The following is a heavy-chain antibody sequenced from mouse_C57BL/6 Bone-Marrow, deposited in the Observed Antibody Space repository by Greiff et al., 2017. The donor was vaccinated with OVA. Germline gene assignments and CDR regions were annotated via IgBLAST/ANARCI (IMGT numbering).Heavy chain of an antibody. Sequence: QVQLQQSGPELVKPGASVKISCKASGYSFTSYYIHWVKQRPGQGLEWIGWIYPGSGNTKYNEKFKGKATLTADTSSSTAYMQLSSLTSEDSAVYYCARGDYRLFDYWGQGTALTVSA. J-gene: IGHJ2*01. CDR3: ARGDYRLFDY. CDR1: GYSFTSYY. CDR2: IYPGSGNT. V-gene: IGHV1-66*01. D-gene: IGHD5-5*01.